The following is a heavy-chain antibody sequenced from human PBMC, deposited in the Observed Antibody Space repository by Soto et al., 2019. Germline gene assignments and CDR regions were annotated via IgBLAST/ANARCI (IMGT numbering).Heavy chain of an antibody. D-gene: IGHD1-7*01. CDR3: TDGDWNYV. V-gene: IGHV1-2*02. Sequence: ASVKVSCKASGYTFTGYYMHWVRQAPGQGLEWMGWINPNSGGTNYAQKFQGRVTMTTDTSTSTAYMELRSLRSDDTAVYYCTDGDWNYVWGQGTTVTV. J-gene: IGHJ6*02. CDR2: INPNSGGT. CDR1: GYTFTGYY.